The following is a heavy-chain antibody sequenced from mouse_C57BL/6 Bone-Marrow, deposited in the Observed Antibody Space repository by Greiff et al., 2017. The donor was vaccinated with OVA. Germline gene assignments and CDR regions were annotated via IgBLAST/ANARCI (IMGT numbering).Heavy chain of an antibody. CDR2: ISDGGSYT. V-gene: IGHV5-4*03. J-gene: IGHJ1*03. D-gene: IGHD1-1*01. CDR3: ARNYYGSSWYFDV. CDR1: GFTFSSYA. Sequence: DVMLVESGGGLVKPGGSLKLSCAASGFTFSSYAMSWVRQTPEKRLEWVATISDGGSYTYYPDNVKGRFTISRDNAKNNLYLQMSHLKSEDTAMYYCARNYYGSSWYFDVWGTGTTVTVSS.